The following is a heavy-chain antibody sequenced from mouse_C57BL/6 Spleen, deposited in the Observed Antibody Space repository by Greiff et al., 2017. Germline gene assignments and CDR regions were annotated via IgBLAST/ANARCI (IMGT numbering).Heavy chain of an antibody. J-gene: IGHJ2*01. CDR1: GFTFSSYA. CDR3: ARGDYPDY. CDR2: ISDGGRYT. Sequence: EVMLVESGGGLVKPGGSLKLSCAASGFTFSSYAMSWVRKTPEKRLEWVATISDGGRYTYSPDNVKGRFTISRDNAKNNLYLQMSHLKSEDTAMYYCARGDYPDYWGQGTTLTVSS. V-gene: IGHV5-4*03.